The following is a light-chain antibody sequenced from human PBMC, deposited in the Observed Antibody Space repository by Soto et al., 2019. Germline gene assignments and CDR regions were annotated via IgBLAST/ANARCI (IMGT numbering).Light chain of an antibody. Sequence: DIQMTQSQSSLSASVGDRVTITCQASQDINIHLNWYQQKPGTAPKLLIYDASNLETGVPPRFSGVGSRTDVTFTISSRQPEDIATYYCQQYDNLPPAMTFGQGTRLESK. V-gene: IGKV1-33*01. J-gene: IGKJ5*01. CDR1: QDINIH. CDR3: QQYDNLPPAMT. CDR2: DAS.